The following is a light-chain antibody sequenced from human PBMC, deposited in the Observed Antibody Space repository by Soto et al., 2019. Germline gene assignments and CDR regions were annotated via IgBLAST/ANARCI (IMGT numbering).Light chain of an antibody. Sequence: DIVLTQSPGTLSLSPGESATLSCRASQSVSGSHLVWYQQQTGQAPTLLMSGASNRATGIPDRFSGSGSGTDFTLTISRLEPEDFAVYYCQQFGAAPHTFGQGTKLEIK. CDR1: QSVSGSH. V-gene: IGKV3-20*01. CDR2: GAS. CDR3: QQFGAAPHT. J-gene: IGKJ2*01.